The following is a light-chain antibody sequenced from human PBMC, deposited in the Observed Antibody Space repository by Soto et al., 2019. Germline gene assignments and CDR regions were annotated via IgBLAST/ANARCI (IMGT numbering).Light chain of an antibody. CDR1: QSVSSSY. V-gene: IGKV3-20*01. J-gene: IGKJ4*01. CDR2: GTS. CDR3: QQYASAPLT. Sequence: ESVLTQSPGTLSLSPGERATLSCRASQSVSSSYLAWYQQKPGQAPRLLISGTSSRATGIPDRFSGGGSGTDFTLTISRLEPEDFAVYFCQQYASAPLTFGGGTKVDIK.